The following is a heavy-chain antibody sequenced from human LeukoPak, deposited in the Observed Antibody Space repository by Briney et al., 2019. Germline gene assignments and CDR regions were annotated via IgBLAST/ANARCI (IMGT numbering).Heavy chain of an antibody. CDR2: ISGSGVST. CDR3: AKGFFDWLLYFDAFDI. V-gene: IGHV3-23*01. D-gene: IGHD3/OR15-3a*01. J-gene: IGHJ3*02. CDR1: GFTFSSYW. Sequence: GGSLRLSCAASGFTFSSYWMSWVRQAPGKGLEWVSVISGSGVSTDYADSVKARFTISRDNSKNTLYLQINSLRAEDTAVYYCAKGFFDWLLYFDAFDIWGQGTMVTVSS.